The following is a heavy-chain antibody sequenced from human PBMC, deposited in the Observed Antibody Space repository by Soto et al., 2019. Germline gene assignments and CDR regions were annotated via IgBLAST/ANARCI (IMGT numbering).Heavy chain of an antibody. CDR1: GGSISSYY. D-gene: IGHD3-10*01. CDR3: ARVSSAPYYYYMDV. CDR2: IYYSGST. Sequence: PSETLSLTCTVSGGSISSYYWSWIRQPPGKGLEWIGYIYYSGSTNYNPSLKSRVTISVDTSKNQFSLKLSSVTAADTAVYYCARVSSAPYYYYMDVWGKGTTVTVSS. J-gene: IGHJ6*03. V-gene: IGHV4-59*01.